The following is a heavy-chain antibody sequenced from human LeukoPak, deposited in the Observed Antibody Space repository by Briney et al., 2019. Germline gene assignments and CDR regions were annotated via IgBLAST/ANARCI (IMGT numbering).Heavy chain of an antibody. J-gene: IGHJ4*02. D-gene: IGHD6-13*01. V-gene: IGHV3-30*04. CDR3: ARDRSGTEHFDY. Sequence: PGRSLRLSCAASGFTFSSYAMHWVRQAPGKGLEWVAVISYDGSNKYYADSVKSRFTISRDNSKNTLYLQMNSLRAEDTAVYYCARDRSGTEHFDYWGQGTLVTVSS. CDR2: ISYDGSNK. CDR1: GFTFSSYA.